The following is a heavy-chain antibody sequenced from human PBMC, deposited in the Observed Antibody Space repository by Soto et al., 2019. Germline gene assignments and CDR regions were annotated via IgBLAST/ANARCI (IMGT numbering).Heavy chain of an antibody. V-gene: IGHV3-7*03. CDR3: ERYPDTGIFDY. CDR1: GFTFSSYW. Sequence: GGSLRLSCAASGFTFSSYWMSWVRQAPGKGLEWVANIKQDVSEKYYVDSVKGRFTISRDNAKNSLYLQMNSLRAEDTAVYYCERYPDTGIFDYWGQGTLVTFSS. CDR2: IKQDVSEK. D-gene: IGHD5-18*01. J-gene: IGHJ4*02.